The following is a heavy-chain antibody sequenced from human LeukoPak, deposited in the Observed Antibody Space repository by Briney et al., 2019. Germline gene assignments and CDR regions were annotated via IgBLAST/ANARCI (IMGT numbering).Heavy chain of an antibody. J-gene: IGHJ4*02. CDR3: ARGGYNYGSYDY. Sequence: PGGSLRLSCAASGFTFSNYAMDWVRQAPGKGLEWVAVISYDGSNKYYADSVKGGFTISRDNAKNSLYLQMNSLSAEDTAVYYCARGGYNYGSYDYWGQGTLVTVSS. CDR1: GFTFSNYA. D-gene: IGHD5-18*01. CDR2: ISYDGSNK. V-gene: IGHV3-30-3*01.